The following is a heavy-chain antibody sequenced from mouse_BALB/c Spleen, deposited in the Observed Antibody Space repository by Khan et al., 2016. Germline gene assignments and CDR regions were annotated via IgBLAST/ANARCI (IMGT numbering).Heavy chain of an antibody. CDR2: INPDSSKI. Sequence: EVKLLESGGGLVQPGGSLKLSCAASGFDFSRYWMSWVRQAPGKGLEWIGEINPDSSKINYTPSLKDKFIISRDNAKNTLYLQMSKVRYEDTALXYCARRCYYFGRDNWGRGTSGTITS. CDR1: GFDFSRYW. CDR3: ARRCYYFGRDN. V-gene: IGHV4-1*02. J-gene: IGHJ4*01.